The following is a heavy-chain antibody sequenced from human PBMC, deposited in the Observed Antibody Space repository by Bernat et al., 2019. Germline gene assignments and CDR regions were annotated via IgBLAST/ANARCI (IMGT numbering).Heavy chain of an antibody. J-gene: IGHJ4*02. D-gene: IGHD6-19*01. CDR2: ISGSGGST. V-gene: IGHV3-23*01. CDR3: AKAIYRGIAVVGYYFDY. Sequence: EVQLLESGGGLVQPGGSLRLSCAASGFTFSSYAMSWVRQAPGKGLEWVSAISGSGGSTYYADSVKGRFTISRDNSKNTLYLQMNSLRAEDTAVYYCAKAIYRGIAVVGYYFDYWGQGTLVTVSS. CDR1: GFTFSSYA.